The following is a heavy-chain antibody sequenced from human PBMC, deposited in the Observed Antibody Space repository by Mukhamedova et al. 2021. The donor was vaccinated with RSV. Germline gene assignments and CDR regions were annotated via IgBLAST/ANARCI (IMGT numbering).Heavy chain of an antibody. Sequence: YGMSWVRQAPGKGLEWVSGLRAADGNTYYADSVRGRFSISRDTSKSTLYLQMNSLGAEDTARYYCAKDLVSSTGRGYDYWGKGTL. CDR1: YG. V-gene: IGHV3-23*01. CDR3: AKDLVSSTGRGYDY. J-gene: IGHJ4*02. CDR2: LRAADGNT. D-gene: IGHD2-2*01.